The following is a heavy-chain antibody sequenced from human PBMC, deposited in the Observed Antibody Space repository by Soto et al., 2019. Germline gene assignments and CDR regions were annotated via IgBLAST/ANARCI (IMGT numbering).Heavy chain of an antibody. D-gene: IGHD3-10*01. J-gene: IGHJ6*02. Sequence: QVQLVQSGAEVKKPGSSVKVSCKASGGTFSSYAISWVRQAPGQGLEWMGGIIPIFGTANYAQKFQGRVTITADKSTSTAYMELSSLRSEDTAVYYCARSSSGSYYNFLRWYYGMDVWGQGTTVTVSS. CDR3: ARSSSGSYYNFLRWYYGMDV. CDR2: IIPIFGTA. CDR1: GGTFSSYA. V-gene: IGHV1-69*06.